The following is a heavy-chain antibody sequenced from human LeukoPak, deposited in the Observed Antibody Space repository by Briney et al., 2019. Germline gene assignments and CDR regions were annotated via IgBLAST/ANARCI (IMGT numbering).Heavy chain of an antibody. J-gene: IGHJ3*02. V-gene: IGHV3-48*03. CDR1: GFTFSSYE. CDR2: ISSSGSTI. CDR3: AREPGGWELLGTAFDI. D-gene: IGHD1-26*01. Sequence: PGGSLRLSCAASGFTFSSYEMNWVRQAPGKGLEWVSYISSSGSTIYYADSVKGRFTISRDNAKNSLYLQMNSLRAEDTAVYYCAREPGGWELLGTAFDIWGQGTMVTVSS.